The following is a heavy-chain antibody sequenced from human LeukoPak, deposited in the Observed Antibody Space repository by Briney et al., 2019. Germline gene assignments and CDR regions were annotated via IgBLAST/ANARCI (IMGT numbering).Heavy chain of an antibody. Sequence: GGSLRLSCAASGFAFSTYWMHWVRQAPGKGLVWVSRIRTDGGSTYYADSVKGRFTVSRDNAKNTLYLQMNSLRAEDTAVYYCAKESDGGNSGFDYWGQGTLVTVSS. J-gene: IGHJ4*02. D-gene: IGHD4-23*01. CDR2: IRTDGGST. CDR3: AKESDGGNSGFDY. CDR1: GFAFSTYW. V-gene: IGHV3-74*01.